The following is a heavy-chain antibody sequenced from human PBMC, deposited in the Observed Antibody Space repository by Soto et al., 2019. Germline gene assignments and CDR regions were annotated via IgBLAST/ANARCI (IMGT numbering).Heavy chain of an antibody. CDR3: ASMMAASGTAFDY. Sequence: GESLKISCQASGYSFISSWIGWVRQMPGKGLEWMGIIYPGDSDTRYSPSFQGQVTIPADKSTSTAYLQWSSLKASDTATYYCASMMAASGTAFDYWGQGALVTVSS. CDR2: IYPGDSDT. J-gene: IGHJ4*02. D-gene: IGHD6-13*01. V-gene: IGHV5-51*01. CDR1: GYSFISSW.